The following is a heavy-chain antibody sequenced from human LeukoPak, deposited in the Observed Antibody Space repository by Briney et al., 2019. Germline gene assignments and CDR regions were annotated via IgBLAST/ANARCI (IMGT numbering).Heavy chain of an antibody. CDR1: GFTFSSYG. CDR2: IWYDGSNK. CDR3: ARDFGDYYFDY. Sequence: GGPLRLSCAASGFTFSSYGMHWVRQAPGKGLEWVAVIWYDGSNKYYADSVRGRFTISRDNSKNTLYLQMNSLRAEDTAVYYCARDFGDYYFDYWGQGTLVTVSS. J-gene: IGHJ4*02. D-gene: IGHD4-17*01. V-gene: IGHV3-33*01.